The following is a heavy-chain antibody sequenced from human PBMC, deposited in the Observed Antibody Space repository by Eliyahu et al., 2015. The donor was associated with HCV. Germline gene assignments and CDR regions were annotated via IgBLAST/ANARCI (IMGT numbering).Heavy chain of an antibody. D-gene: IGHD3-16*01. Sequence: QVQLQESGPGLVKPSETLSLSCTVXGGSVTTGSYFWRWVRQPPGKGLEWIGYIDYRESTNYSPSLKSRATISLDTSKNQFSLKVGSVTAADTAVYYCTRVGVFGKTYYAMDVWGQGTTVTVSS. J-gene: IGHJ6*02. CDR3: TRVGVFGKTYYAMDV. V-gene: IGHV4-61*01. CDR2: IDYREST. CDR1: GGSVTTGSYF.